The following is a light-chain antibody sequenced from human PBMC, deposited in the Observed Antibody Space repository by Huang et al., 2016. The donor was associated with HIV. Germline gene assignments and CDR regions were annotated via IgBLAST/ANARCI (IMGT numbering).Light chain of an antibody. CDR1: QSVNTF. J-gene: IGKJ4*01. CDR2: DAA. V-gene: IGKV3-11*01. Sequence: EIVLTQSPATLSLSPGERATLSCRASQSVNTFLAWYQQKPGQAPRRLIYDAATRATGIPARFSGSGSGTDFTLTISSLEPEDFAVYYCQQRSNRPLTFGGGTKVEIK. CDR3: QQRSNRPLT.